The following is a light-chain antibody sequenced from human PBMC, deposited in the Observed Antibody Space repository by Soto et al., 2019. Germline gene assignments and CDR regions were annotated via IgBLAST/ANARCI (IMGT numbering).Light chain of an antibody. CDR1: RRINLN. CDR3: QQYTGPPTT. CDR2: GAS. V-gene: IGKV3D-15*01. Sequence: EIVMTQSPATLSLSPGERATLSCRASRRINLNLAWYQQKPGQAPRLLIYGASTRAAGIPDRFSGSGSGTDFTLTITRLEPEDSAVYFCQQYTGPPTTFGQGTRLEIK. J-gene: IGKJ5*01.